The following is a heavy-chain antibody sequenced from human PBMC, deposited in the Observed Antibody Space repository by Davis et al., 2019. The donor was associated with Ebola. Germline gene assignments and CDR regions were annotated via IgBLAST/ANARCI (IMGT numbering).Heavy chain of an antibody. D-gene: IGHD3-9*01. Sequence: PGGSLRLSCAASGFTVSTNYMNWIRQAPGKGLEWVAVIYSRGTTYYADSVRGRFTISRDNAKNSLYLRMSSLRAEDTALYHCARVNAVTGYSRFDSWGQGTLVTVSS. V-gene: IGHV3-53*01. J-gene: IGHJ5*01. CDR3: ARVNAVTGYSRFDS. CDR1: GFTVSTNY. CDR2: IYSRGTT.